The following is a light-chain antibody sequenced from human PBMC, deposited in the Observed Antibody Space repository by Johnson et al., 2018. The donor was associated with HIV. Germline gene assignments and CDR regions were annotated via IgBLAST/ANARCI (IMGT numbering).Light chain of an antibody. CDR3: GTWDSSLSAGV. CDR1: SSNIGNNY. CDR2: DNN. Sequence: SVLTQPPSVSAAPGQKVTISCSGSSSNIGNNYVSWYQQFPGTAPKLLIYDNNKRPSGIPDRFSGSKSGTSATLGITGLQTGDEADYYCGTWDSSLSAGVFGTGTKVTVL. V-gene: IGLV1-51*01. J-gene: IGLJ1*01.